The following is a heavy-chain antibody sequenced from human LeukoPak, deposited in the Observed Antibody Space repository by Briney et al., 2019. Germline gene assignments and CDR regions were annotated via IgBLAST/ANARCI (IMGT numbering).Heavy chain of an antibody. Sequence: SETLSLTCAVYGGSFSDYYWSWIRQPPGKGLEWIGGTNHSGTTNYNPSLKSRVTISVDTSKNQFSLKLSSVTAADTAVYYCARAGGLDAFDIWGQGTMVTVSS. CDR3: ARAGGLDAFDI. D-gene: IGHD3-16*01. V-gene: IGHV4-34*01. J-gene: IGHJ3*02. CDR1: GGSFSDYY. CDR2: TNHSGTT.